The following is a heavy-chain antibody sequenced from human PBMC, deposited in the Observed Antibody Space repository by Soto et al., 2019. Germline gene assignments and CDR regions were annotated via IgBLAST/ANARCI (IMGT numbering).Heavy chain of an antibody. CDR1: GYTFTGYY. D-gene: IGHD6-13*01. V-gene: IGHV1-2*04. CDR2: INPNSGGT. J-gene: IGHJ6*02. Sequence: GASVKVSCKASGYTFTGYYMHWVLQAPGQGLEWMGWINPNSGGTNYAQKFQGWVTMTRDTSISTAYMELSRLRSDDTAVYYCARDRRAAAGTGYYYYGMDVWGQGTTVTVSS. CDR3: ARDRRAAAGTGYYYYGMDV.